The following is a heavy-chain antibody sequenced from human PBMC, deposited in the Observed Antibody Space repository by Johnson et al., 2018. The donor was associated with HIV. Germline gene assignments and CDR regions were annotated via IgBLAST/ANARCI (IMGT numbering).Heavy chain of an antibody. CDR2: ISGSGGST. D-gene: IGHD2-21*01. CDR1: GLTFSGNA. V-gene: IGHV3-23*04. CDR3: AQGGGYCYSEYAFDI. J-gene: IGHJ3*02. Sequence: VQLVESGGGLVQPGGSLRLSCAASGLTFSGNAMSWVRQAPGKGLEWVSVISGSGGSTYYADSVKGRFTISRDNSKNTLYLQMNSLRAEDTAVYFCAQGGGYCYSEYAFDIWGQGTMVTVSS.